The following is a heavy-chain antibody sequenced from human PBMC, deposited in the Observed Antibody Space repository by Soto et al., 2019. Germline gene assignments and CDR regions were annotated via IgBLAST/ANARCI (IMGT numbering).Heavy chain of an antibody. Sequence: GMGLQWMRVMSYTANTYYHPSLKSRVTISVDPSNNQFSLRLRSVTAADTAVYYCARHKNDYGRFNWFDPWGQGTPVTVSS. D-gene: IGHD3-10*01. V-gene: IGHV4-39*01. CDR2: MSYTANT. CDR3: ARHKNDYGRFNWFDP. J-gene: IGHJ5*02.